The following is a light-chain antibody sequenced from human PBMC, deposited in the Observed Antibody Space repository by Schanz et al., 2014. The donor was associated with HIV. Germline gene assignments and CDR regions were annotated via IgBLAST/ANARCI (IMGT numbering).Light chain of an antibody. CDR1: NSDAGGYKS. CDR2: DVN. J-gene: IGLJ2*01. V-gene: IGLV2-8*01. Sequence: QSALTQPASVSGSPGQSITISCTGTNSDAGGYKSVSWYQQHPGKAPKLMIYDVNNRPSGVPDRFSGSKSGNTASLTVSGLQAEDEADYYCASYAGSNNLVFGGGTKLTVL. CDR3: ASYAGSNNLV.